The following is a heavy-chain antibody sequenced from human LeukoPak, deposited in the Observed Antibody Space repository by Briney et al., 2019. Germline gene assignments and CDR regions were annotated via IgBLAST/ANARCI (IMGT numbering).Heavy chain of an antibody. J-gene: IGHJ4*02. CDR1: GGSISSYY. CDR3: ARFPVAGLDY. CDR2: IYHSGST. Sequence: PSETLSLTCTVSGGSISSYYWSWIRQPPGKGLEWIGYIYHSGSTNYDPSLKSRVTISVDTSKNQFSLKLSSVTAADTAVYYCARFPVAGLDYWGQGTLVTVSS. D-gene: IGHD6-19*01. V-gene: IGHV4-59*01.